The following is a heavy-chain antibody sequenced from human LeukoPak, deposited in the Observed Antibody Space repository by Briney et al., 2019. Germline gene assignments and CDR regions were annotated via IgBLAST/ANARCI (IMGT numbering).Heavy chain of an antibody. CDR1: GFTFYDYA. D-gene: IGHD6-19*01. J-gene: IGHJ4*02. Sequence: GGSLRLSCAASGFTFYDYAMHWVRHAPGKGLEWVSGISWNSGSIGYADSVKGRFTISRDNAKNSLYLQMNSLRAEDTALYYCAKDSTFAVAGYFDYWGQGTLVTVSS. CDR2: ISWNSGSI. V-gene: IGHV3-9*01. CDR3: AKDSTFAVAGYFDY.